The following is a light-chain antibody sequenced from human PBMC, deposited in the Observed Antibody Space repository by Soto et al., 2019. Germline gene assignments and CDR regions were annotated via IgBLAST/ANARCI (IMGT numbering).Light chain of an antibody. V-gene: IGKV3-20*01. CDR2: GAS. Sequence: EIVLTQSPGTLSLSPGERATLSCRASQSVSSSYLAWYQQKPGQAPRLLIYGASGRATGIPDRFSGSGSGTDFTLTISRLEPEDFAVYSCQQYGSSPLFTLGPGTKVDIK. J-gene: IGKJ3*01. CDR3: QQYGSSPLFT. CDR1: QSVSSSY.